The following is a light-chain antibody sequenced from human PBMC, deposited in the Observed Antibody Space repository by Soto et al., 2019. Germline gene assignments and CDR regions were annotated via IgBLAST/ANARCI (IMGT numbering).Light chain of an antibody. J-gene: IGLJ3*02. CDR1: PLTRQY. Sequence: SYELTPPPSMSVSPGQTARITCSGDPLTRQYVYWYQQKPGQAPLLVIYKDNERPSGIPERFSGSTSGTTGTLTISGVRAEDEADYYCQTADNSGTFLLFAGGTQLTVL. CDR2: KDN. V-gene: IGLV3-25*02. CDR3: QTADNSGTFLL.